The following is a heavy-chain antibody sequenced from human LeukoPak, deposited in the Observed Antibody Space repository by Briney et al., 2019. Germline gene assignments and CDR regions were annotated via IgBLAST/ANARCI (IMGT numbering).Heavy chain of an antibody. J-gene: IGHJ2*01. D-gene: IGHD3-10*01. CDR3: ARGLGSYDL. Sequence: GGSLRLSCAASGFTFSDYNMRWIRQAPGKGLEWVSSISRSGSTKYYADSVKGRFTISRDNAKNSLFLQMNSLRAEDTAVFYCARGLGSYDLWGRGTLVTVSS. V-gene: IGHV3-11*01. CDR1: GFTFSDYN. CDR2: ISRSGSTK.